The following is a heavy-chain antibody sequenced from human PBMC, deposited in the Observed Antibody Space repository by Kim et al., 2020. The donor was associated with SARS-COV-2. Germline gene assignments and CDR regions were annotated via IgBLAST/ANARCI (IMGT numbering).Heavy chain of an antibody. CDR3: ARDGTGYYSAPGY. Sequence: GGSLRLSCAASGFTFSSYSMNWVRQAPGKGLEWVSSISSSSSYIYYADSVKGRFTISRDNAKNSLYLQMNSLRAEDTAVYYCARDGTGYYSAPGYWGQGTLVTVSS. D-gene: IGHD3-9*01. J-gene: IGHJ4*02. CDR2: ISSSSSYI. V-gene: IGHV3-21*01. CDR1: GFTFSSYS.